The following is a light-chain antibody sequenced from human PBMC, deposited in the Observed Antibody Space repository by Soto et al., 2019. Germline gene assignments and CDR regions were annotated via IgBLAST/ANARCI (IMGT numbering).Light chain of an antibody. CDR3: ASYAGSNNYV. CDR2: EVN. V-gene: IGLV2-8*01. Sequence: QSALTQPPSASGSPGQSVTISCTGTGNDVGGYNYVSWYQQHPDKAPKLIIYEVNKRPSGVPDRFSGSKSGNTASLTVSGLQAEDEVDYYCASYAGSNNYVFGSGTKLTVL. J-gene: IGLJ1*01. CDR1: GNDVGGYNY.